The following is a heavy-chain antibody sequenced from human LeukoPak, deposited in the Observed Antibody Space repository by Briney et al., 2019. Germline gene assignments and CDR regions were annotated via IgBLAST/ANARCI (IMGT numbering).Heavy chain of an antibody. CDR1: GGSFSGYY. CDR3: ARGLGSSLRGAFDI. CDR2: INHSGST. D-gene: IGHD6-6*01. J-gene: IGHJ3*02. V-gene: IGHV4-34*01. Sequence: PSETLSLTCAVYGGSFSGYYWSWIRQPPGKGLEWIGEINHSGSTNCNPSLKSRVTISVDTSKNQFSLKLSSVTAADTAVYYCARGLGSSLRGAFDIWGQGTMVTVSS.